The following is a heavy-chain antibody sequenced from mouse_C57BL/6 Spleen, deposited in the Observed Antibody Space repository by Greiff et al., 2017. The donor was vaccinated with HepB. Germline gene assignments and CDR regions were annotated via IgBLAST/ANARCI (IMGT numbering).Heavy chain of an antibody. CDR3: AREGLYYYGSSGDDAMDY. Sequence: QVQLQQSGPELVKPGASVKISCKASGYAFSSSWMNWVKQRPGKGLEWIGRIYPGDGDTNYNGKFKGKATLTADKSSSTAYMQLSSLTSEDSAVYFWAREGLYYYGSSGDDAMDYWGQGTSVTVSS. CDR1: GYAFSSSW. CDR2: IYPGDGDT. D-gene: IGHD1-1*01. J-gene: IGHJ4*01. V-gene: IGHV1-82*01.